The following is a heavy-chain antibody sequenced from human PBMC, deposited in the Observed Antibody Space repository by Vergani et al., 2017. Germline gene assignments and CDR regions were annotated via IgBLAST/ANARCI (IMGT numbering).Heavy chain of an antibody. J-gene: IGHJ6*02. CDR3: ARNRAIELAGRMHYYYAIDV. CDR2: IYDNGNT. Sequence: QLQLQESGPGLVKPSETLSLTCAVSGVSIKSRSYYWGWIRQSPWKGLEWIGSIYDNGNTYYNPSLKSRVAISVDTSKNQVSLNLGSVTAADTAVYYCARNRAIELAGRMHYYYAIDVWGQGTTVTVSS. CDR1: GVSIKSRSYY. V-gene: IGHV4-39*01. D-gene: IGHD5-24*01.